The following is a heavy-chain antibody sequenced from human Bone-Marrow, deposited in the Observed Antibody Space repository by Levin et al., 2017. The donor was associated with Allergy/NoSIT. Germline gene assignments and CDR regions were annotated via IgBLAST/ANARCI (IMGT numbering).Heavy chain of an antibody. J-gene: IGHJ4*02. V-gene: IGHV3-73*01. Sequence: GESLKISCAASGFTFSGSAIHWVRQASGKGLEWVGRIRSKASSYVTTYAASVKGRFTISRDDSGNTAYLQMDSLKTEDTAVYYCSKEAFGDYGPFDCWGQGTLVTVSS. D-gene: IGHD4-17*01. CDR1: GFTFSGSA. CDR2: IRSKASSYVT. CDR3: SKEAFGDYGPFDC.